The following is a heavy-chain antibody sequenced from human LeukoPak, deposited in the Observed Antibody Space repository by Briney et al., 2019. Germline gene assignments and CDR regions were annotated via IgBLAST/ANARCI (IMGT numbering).Heavy chain of an antibody. D-gene: IGHD2-8*01. CDR3: ARDNGSGRGPFLDY. CDR2: INPSGGST. Sequence: KASGYTFTSYYMHWVRQARGQGVEWMGIINPSGGSTSYAQKFQGRVKITRDKSTRKVYMELRSLRSEYTAVYYCARDNGSGRGPFLDYWGQGTLVTVSS. CDR1: GYTFTSYY. J-gene: IGHJ4*02. V-gene: IGHV1-46*01.